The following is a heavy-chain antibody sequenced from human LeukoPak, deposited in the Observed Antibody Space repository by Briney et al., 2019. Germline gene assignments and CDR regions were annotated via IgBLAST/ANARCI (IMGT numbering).Heavy chain of an antibody. CDR1: GGFITSSSYS. D-gene: IGHD4-23*01. V-gene: IGHV4-61*02. CDR3: AKTSGNNYALDI. J-gene: IGHJ3*02. Sequence: PSQTLSLTCIVSGGFITSSSYSWSWIRQPAGKGLEWIGRIYTSGSTNYNPSLKSRVTISVDTSKNQFSLKLISVTAADTAVYYCAKTSGNNYALDIWGQGTMVTVSS. CDR2: IYTSGST.